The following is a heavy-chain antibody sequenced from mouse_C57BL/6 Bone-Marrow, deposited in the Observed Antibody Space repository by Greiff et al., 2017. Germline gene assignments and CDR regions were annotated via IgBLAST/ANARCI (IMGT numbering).Heavy chain of an antibody. V-gene: IGHV5-9-1*02. CDR3: TRDYYGSSYGFAY. J-gene: IGHJ3*01. CDR2: ISSGGDYI. CDR1: GFTFSSYA. Sequence: EVKLMESGEGLVKPGGSLKLSCAASGFTFSSYAMSWVRQTPEKRLEWVAYISSGGDYIYYADTLQGRFTISRDNARNTLYLQMSSLKSEDTAMFYCTRDYYGSSYGFAYWGQGTLVTVSA. D-gene: IGHD1-1*01.